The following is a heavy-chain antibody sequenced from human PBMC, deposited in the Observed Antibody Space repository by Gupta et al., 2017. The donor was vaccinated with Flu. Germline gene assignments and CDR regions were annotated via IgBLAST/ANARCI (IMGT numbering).Heavy chain of an antibody. CDR3: ARLTGFTDS. V-gene: IGHV1-69*01. D-gene: IGHD1-1*01. Sequence: LSGGRQAPGLGLECMGAIIAASVTTSYAQSFQDRITLSADESANIVYMELRSLRFEDTAIYYCARLTGFTDSWGQGTLVTVSS. CDR2: IIAASVTT. J-gene: IGHJ5*02.